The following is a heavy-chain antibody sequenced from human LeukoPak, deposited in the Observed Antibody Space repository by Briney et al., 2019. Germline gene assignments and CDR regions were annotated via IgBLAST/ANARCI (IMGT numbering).Heavy chain of an antibody. J-gene: IGHJ6*03. CDR2: IKQDGSEK. D-gene: IGHD5-18*01. CDR3: ARGIKHSYGYMPYYYYYMDV. V-gene: IGHV3-7*01. Sequence: PGGSLRLSCAASGFTFSSYWMSWVRQAPGKVLEWVANIKQDGSEKYYVDSVKGRFTISRDNAKNSLYLQMNSLRAEDTAVYYCARGIKHSYGYMPYYYYYMDVWGKGATVTVSS. CDR1: GFTFSSYW.